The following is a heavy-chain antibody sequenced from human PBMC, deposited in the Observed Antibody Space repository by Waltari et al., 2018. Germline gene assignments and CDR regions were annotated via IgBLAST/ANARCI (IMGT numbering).Heavy chain of an antibody. CDR1: GFPFSSYD. D-gene: IGHD2-15*01. CDR3: ARGGGQIDY. CDR2: IGTAGDT. J-gene: IGHJ4*02. V-gene: IGHV3-13*01. Sequence: EVQLVESGGGLVQPGGSLSLSCAASGFPFSSYDMHWVRHATGKGLEGVSAIGTAGDTYYPGSVKGRFTNSRENAKNSLYLQMNSLRAGDTAVYYCARGGGQIDYWGQGTLVIVSS.